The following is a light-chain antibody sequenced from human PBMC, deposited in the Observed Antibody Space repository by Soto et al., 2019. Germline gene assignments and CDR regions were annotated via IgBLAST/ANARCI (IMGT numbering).Light chain of an antibody. CDR2: GAS. J-gene: IGKJ5*01. Sequence: EIVMTQSPVTLSVSAGEGATLXXRTSQSVSSNLAWYQQKPGQAPRLLIYGASTRATGIPARFSGSGSGTEFTLTISRLEPEDFAVYYCQQYGSSPLITFGQGTRLGL. CDR1: QSVSSN. V-gene: IGKV3-15*01. CDR3: QQYGSSPLIT.